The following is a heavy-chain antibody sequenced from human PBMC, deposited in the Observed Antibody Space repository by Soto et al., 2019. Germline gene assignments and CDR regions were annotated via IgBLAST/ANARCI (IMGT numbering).Heavy chain of an antibody. CDR1: GDSISSRSYY. Sequence: SETLSLTCTVSGDSISSRSYYWGWIRQPQGKGLEWIASIYYGGSSYYNPSLKSRVTMSVDKSKNQFSLKLTSVTAADTAVYYCARVEVPESSSWHPCDPWGQGTQVTVSS. D-gene: IGHD6-13*01. CDR2: IYYGGSS. V-gene: IGHV4-39*07. CDR3: ARVEVPESSSWHPCDP. J-gene: IGHJ5*02.